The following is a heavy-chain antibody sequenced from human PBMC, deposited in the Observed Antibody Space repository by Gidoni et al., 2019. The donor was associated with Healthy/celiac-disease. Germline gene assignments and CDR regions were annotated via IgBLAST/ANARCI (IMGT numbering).Heavy chain of an antibody. D-gene: IGHD3-16*01. CDR3: ARGRSLYDYVWGSHRNWFDP. CDR2: LNHSGST. J-gene: IGHJ5*02. V-gene: IGHV4-34*01. Sequence: QVQLQQWGAGLLKPSETLSLTCAVYGGSFSGYYWSWIRQPPGKGLEWIGELNHSGSTNYNPSLKSRVTISVDTSKNQFSLKLSSVTAADTAVYYCARGRSLYDYVWGSHRNWFDPWGQGTLVTVSS. CDR1: GGSFSGYY.